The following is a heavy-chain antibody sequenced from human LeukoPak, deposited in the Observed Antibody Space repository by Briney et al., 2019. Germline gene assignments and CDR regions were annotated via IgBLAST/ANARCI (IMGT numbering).Heavy chain of an antibody. J-gene: IGHJ1*01. D-gene: IGHD6-13*01. CDR1: GGTFSSYA. V-gene: IGHV1-69*04. Sequence: GASVKVSCKASGGTFSSYAISWVRQAPGQGLEWMGRIIPILGIANYAQKFQGRVTITADKSTSTAYMELSSLRSEDTAVYYCAKDLAAGHSTAAEYFQHWGQGTLVTVSS. CDR3: AKDLAAGHSTAAEYFQH. CDR2: IIPILGIA.